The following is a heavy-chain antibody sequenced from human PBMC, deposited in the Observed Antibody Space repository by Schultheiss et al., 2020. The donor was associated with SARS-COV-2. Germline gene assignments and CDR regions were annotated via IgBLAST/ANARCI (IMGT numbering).Heavy chain of an antibody. J-gene: IGHJ5*02. CDR2: MWYDGSNE. V-gene: IGHV3-33*01. CDR1: GFTFRDYG. Sequence: GSLRLSCAASGFTFRDYGMHWVRQAPGKGLEWVAAMWYDGSNEYHADSVKGRFTISRDDAKNSLYLQMNSLRAEDTAVYYCARDDDFDHWGQGTLVTVSS. D-gene: IGHD3-3*01. CDR3: ARDDDFDH.